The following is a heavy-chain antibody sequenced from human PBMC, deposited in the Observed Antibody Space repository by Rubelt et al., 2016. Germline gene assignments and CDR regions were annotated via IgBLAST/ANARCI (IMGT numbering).Heavy chain of an antibody. CDR3: VGDGYNLVYFDY. Sequence: GGIIPIFGTANYAQKFQGRVTITADESTSTAYMELSSLRSEDTAVYYCVGDGYNLVYFDYWGQGTLVTVSS. CDR2: IIPIFGTA. D-gene: IGHD5-24*01. V-gene: IGHV1-69*01. J-gene: IGHJ4*02.